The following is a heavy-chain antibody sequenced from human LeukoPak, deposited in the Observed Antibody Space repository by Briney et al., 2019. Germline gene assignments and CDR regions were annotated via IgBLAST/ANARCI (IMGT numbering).Heavy chain of an antibody. J-gene: IGHJ6*02. Sequence: GSLRLSCAASGFTFSNAWMSWVRQAPGKGLEWIGEINHSGSTNYNPSLKSRVTISVDTSKNQFSLKLSSVTAADTAVYYCARELRSGNHYYYGMDVWGQGTTVTVSS. CDR3: ARELRSGNHYYYGMDV. CDR1: GFTFSNAW. CDR2: INHSGST. V-gene: IGHV4-34*01. D-gene: IGHD3-10*01.